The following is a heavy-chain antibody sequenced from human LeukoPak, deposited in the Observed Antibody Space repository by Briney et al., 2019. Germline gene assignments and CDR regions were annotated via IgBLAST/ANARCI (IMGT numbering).Heavy chain of an antibody. Sequence: ASVKVSCKASGYTFTSYDINWVRQATGQGLEWMGWMNPNSGNTGYAQKFQGGVTMTRNTSISTAYMELSSLRSEDTAVYYCARGVYDSSGYYTPSDYWGQGTLVTVSS. V-gene: IGHV1-8*01. CDR3: ARGVYDSSGYYTPSDY. CDR1: GYTFTSYD. J-gene: IGHJ4*02. CDR2: MNPNSGNT. D-gene: IGHD3-22*01.